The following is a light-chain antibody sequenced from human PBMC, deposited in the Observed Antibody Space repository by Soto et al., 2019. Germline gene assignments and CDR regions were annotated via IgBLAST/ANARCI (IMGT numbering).Light chain of an antibody. CDR3: TSYTTASTHV. CDR2: DNN. CDR1: SSSLGAGHA. V-gene: IGLV1-40*01. Sequence: QSVLTQPPSVSGAPGQRVTISCTGSSSSLGAGHAVHWYQQLPGKAPKLLIFDNNHRPSGVPERFAGSKSGNTASLTISGLQAEDEAHYYCTSYTTASTHVFGGGTKLTVL. J-gene: IGLJ2*01.